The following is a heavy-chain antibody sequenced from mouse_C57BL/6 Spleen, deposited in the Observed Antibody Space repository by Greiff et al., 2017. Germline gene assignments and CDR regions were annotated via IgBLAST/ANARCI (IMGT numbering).Heavy chain of an antibody. CDR3: ARFDEDERDY. D-gene: IGHD2-3*01. CDR1: GYAFTNYL. J-gene: IGHJ2*01. Sequence: VQLQQSGAELVRPGTSVKVSCKASGYAFTNYLIEWVKQRPGQGLEWIGVINPGSGGTNYNEKFKGKATLTADKSSSTAYMQLSSLTSEDSAVYFCARFDEDERDYWGQGTTLTVSS. CDR2: INPGSGGT. V-gene: IGHV1-54*01.